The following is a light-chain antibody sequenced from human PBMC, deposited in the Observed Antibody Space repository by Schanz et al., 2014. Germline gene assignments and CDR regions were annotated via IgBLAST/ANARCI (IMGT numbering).Light chain of an antibody. CDR2: GAS. CDR3: QQYDKWPLT. CDR1: QSISSN. V-gene: IGKV3-15*01. J-gene: IGKJ4*01. Sequence: EIVMTQSPVTLSVFPGERATLSCRASQSISSNLAWYQQKPGQAPRLLIYGASTRATDIPARFSGSGSGTEFTLTISSLQSEDFAVYYCQQYDKWPLTFGGGTKVEIK.